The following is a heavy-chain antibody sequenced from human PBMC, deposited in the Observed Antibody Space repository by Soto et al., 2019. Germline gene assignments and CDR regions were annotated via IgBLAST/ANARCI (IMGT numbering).Heavy chain of an antibody. CDR3: ARDLSGAYNWFDP. Sequence: QVQLQESGPGLVKPSQTLSLTCTVSGGSISSGGYYWSWIRQHPGKGLEWIGYIYYSGSTYYNPSLKSRVTISVDTSKNQFSLKLSSMTAADTAVYYCARDLSGAYNWFDPWGQGTLVTVSS. CDR2: IYYSGST. D-gene: IGHD1-26*01. V-gene: IGHV4-31*03. CDR1: GGSISSGGYY. J-gene: IGHJ5*02.